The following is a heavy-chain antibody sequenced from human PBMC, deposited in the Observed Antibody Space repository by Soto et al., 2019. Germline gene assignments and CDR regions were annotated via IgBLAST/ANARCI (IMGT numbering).Heavy chain of an antibody. D-gene: IGHD1-26*01. J-gene: IGHJ4*02. V-gene: IGHV1-3*01. CDR1: GYTFTSYA. CDR3: ARARVGATDY. Sequence: QVQLVQSGAEVKKPGASVKVSCKASGYTFTSYAMHWVRQAPGQRLEWMGWINACNGNTKSSQKFQGRVTITRDTSASTAYMELSSLRSEDTAVYYCARARVGATDYWGQGTLVTVSS. CDR2: INACNGNT.